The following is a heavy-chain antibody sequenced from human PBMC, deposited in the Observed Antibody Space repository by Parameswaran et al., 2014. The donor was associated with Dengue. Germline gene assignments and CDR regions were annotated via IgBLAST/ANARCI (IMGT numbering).Heavy chain of an antibody. CDR3: ARILVAPRMVRGVPSTQYFDY. J-gene: IGHJ4*02. Sequence: PGKALEWLAHIFSNDEKSYSTSLKSRLTISKDTSKSQVVLTMTNMDPVDTATYYCARILVAPRMVRGVPSTQYFDYWGQGTLVTVSS. D-gene: IGHD3-10*01. V-gene: IGHV2-26*01. CDR2: IFSNDEK.